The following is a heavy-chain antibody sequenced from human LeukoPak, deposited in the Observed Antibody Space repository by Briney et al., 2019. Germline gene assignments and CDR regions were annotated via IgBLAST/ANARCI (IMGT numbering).Heavy chain of an antibody. CDR2: ISGSGGST. D-gene: IGHD6-19*01. CDR1: GFTFSSYA. Sequence: GALRLSCAASGFTFSSYAMSWVRQAPGKGLEWVSAISGSGGSTYYADSVKGRFTISRDNSKNTLYLQMNSLRAEDTAVYYCARQAVAVVYYYYMDVWGKGTTVTISS. V-gene: IGHV3-23*01. CDR3: ARQAVAVVYYYYMDV. J-gene: IGHJ6*03.